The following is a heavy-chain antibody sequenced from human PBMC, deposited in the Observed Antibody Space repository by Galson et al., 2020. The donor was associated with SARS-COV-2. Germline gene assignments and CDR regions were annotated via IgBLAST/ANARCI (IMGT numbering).Heavy chain of an antibody. D-gene: IGHD1-26*01. J-gene: IGHJ6*03. Sequence: ASVKVSCKPSGYNSNAYYVHWVRQAPGQGLEWMGWINPNSGGTIYPQNFQGRVTMTWDRSITTAYMELTRLRSADTALYYCATAWGLYMDVWGKGTTVTVSS. V-gene: IGHV1-2*02. CDR2: INPNSGGT. CDR1: GYNSNAYY. CDR3: ATAWGLYMDV.